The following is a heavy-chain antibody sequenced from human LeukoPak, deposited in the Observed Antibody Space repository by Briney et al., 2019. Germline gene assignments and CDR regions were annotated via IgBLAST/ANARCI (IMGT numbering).Heavy chain of an antibody. CDR3: ARDLRESYYDYYFDN. Sequence: SETLSLTCSVSGASISSSSFYWGWIRQPPGKGLEWIGSIHYSGSTYYNPSLKSRVTISVDTSKNQFSLKLNSMTAADTALFYCARDLRESYYDYYFDNWGQGTLVTVSS. J-gene: IGHJ4*02. D-gene: IGHD1-26*01. V-gene: IGHV4-39*07. CDR2: IHYSGST. CDR1: GASISSSSFY.